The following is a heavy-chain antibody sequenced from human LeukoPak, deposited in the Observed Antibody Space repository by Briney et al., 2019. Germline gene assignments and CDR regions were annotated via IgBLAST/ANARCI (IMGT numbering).Heavy chain of an antibody. Sequence: GASVKVSCKASGYTLTYYYLHWVREAPGQGLEWVGILNPRGGSQTFAQKFQGRVTVTTDTSTSTVYLELSSLRSDDTAVYYCARAGYYDVSGDRLYYLENWGQGTPVIVSS. CDR1: GYTLTYYY. D-gene: IGHD3-16*01. CDR3: ARAGYYDVSGDRLYYLEN. V-gene: IGHV1-46*01. CDR2: LNPRGGSQ. J-gene: IGHJ4*02.